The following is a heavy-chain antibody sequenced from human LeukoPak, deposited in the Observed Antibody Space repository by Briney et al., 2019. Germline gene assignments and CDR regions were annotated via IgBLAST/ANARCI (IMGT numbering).Heavy chain of an antibody. CDR3: ARDPVYCSSTSCREYFQH. CDR1: GGTFSSYT. Sequence: SVKVSCKASGGTFSSYTISWVRQAPGQGLEWMGRIIPILGIANYAQKFQGRVTITADRSTSTAYMELSSLRSEDTAVYYCARDPVYCSSTSCREYFQHWGQGTLVTVSS. J-gene: IGHJ1*01. V-gene: IGHV1-69*04. CDR2: IIPILGIA. D-gene: IGHD2-2*01.